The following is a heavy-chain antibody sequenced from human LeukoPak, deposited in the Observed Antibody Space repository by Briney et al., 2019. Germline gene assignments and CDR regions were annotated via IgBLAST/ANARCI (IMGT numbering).Heavy chain of an antibody. D-gene: IGHD6-19*01. V-gene: IGHV3-48*02. J-gene: IGHJ3*02. CDR3: TRDQYSGHWYYAFDI. CDR2: ISSSLSVI. Sequence: GGSLRLSCATSGFTFSSYSMNWVRQAPGKGLEWVSYISSSLSVIYYADSVKGRFTISRDNAKNSLFLQMNSLRDDDTAVYYCTRDQYSGHWYYAFDIWGQGTRVTVSS. CDR1: GFTFSSYS.